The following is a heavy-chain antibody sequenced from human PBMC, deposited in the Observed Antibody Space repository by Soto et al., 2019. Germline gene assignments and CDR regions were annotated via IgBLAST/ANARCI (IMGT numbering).Heavy chain of an antibody. CDR3: ARDSVTMVRGVIWGYYYYYYGMDV. V-gene: IGHV4-30-4*01. CDR1: GGSISSGDYY. D-gene: IGHD3-10*01. CDR2: IYYSGST. Sequence: NPPETLSLTCTDSGGSISSGDYYWNWIRQHPGKGLEWIGYIYYSGSTYFNPSLNSRVTISVDTSKNQFSLKLSSVTAAVTAVYYCARDSVTMVRGVIWGYYYYYYGMDVWGQGTAVTVSS. J-gene: IGHJ6*02.